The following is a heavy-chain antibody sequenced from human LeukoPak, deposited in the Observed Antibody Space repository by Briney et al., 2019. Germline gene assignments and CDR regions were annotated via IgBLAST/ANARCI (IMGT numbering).Heavy chain of an antibody. CDR3: ATVKYYDSSGYYFPRVWFDP. Sequence: ASVKVSCKVSGYTLTELSMHWVRQAPGKGLEWMGGFDPEDGETIYAQKFQGRVTMTEDTSTDTAYMELSSLRSEDTAVYYCATVKYYDSSGYYFPRVWFDPWGQGTLVIVSS. CDR2: FDPEDGET. CDR1: GYTLTELS. D-gene: IGHD3-22*01. V-gene: IGHV1-24*01. J-gene: IGHJ5*02.